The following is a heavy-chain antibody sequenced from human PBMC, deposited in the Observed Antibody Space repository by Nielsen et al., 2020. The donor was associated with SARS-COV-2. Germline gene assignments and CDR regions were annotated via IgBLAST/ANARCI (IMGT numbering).Heavy chain of an antibody. CDR2: IIPIFGTA. CDR3: AKMSPPGIALGTAEYFQH. Sequence: SVKVSCKASGGTFSSYAISWVRQAPGQGLEWMGGIIPIFGTANYAQKFQGRVTITADESTSTAYMELSSLRSEDTAVYYCAKMSPPGIALGTAEYFQHWGQGTLVTVSS. CDR1: GGTFSSYA. J-gene: IGHJ1*01. D-gene: IGHD6-13*01. V-gene: IGHV1-69*13.